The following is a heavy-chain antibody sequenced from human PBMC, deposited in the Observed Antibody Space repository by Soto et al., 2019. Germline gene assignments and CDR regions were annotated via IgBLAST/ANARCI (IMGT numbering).Heavy chain of an antibody. V-gene: IGHV3-33*01. Sequence: GVLRLSCAASGFTFSNYGMHWVRQAPGKGLEWVAVIWYDGNNKYYADSVKGRFTISRDNSNNTLYVQMTSLRAEDTAVYYCARGLHSLFDYWGQGTLVTV. CDR1: GFTFSNYG. D-gene: IGHD2-21*01. CDR3: ARGLHSLFDY. J-gene: IGHJ4*02. CDR2: IWYDGNNK.